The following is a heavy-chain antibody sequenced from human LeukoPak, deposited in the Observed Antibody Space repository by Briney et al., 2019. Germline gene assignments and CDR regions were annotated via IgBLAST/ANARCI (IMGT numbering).Heavy chain of an antibody. V-gene: IGHV3-30-3*01. CDR2: ISYDGSNK. CDR1: GFTFSSYA. J-gene: IGHJ4*02. D-gene: IGHD2-2*01. CDR3: ARAPAAADY. Sequence: GGSLRLSCAASGFTFSSYAMSWVRQAPGKGLEWVAVISYDGSNKYYADSVKGRFTIFRDNSKNTLYLQMNSLRAEDTAVYYCARAPAAADYWGQGTLVTVSS.